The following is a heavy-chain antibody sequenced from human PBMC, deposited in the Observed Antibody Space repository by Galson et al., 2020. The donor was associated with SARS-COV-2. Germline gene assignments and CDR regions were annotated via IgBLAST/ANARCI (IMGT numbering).Heavy chain of an antibody. Sequence: ASVKVSCKASGYTFTSYGISWVRQAPGQGLEWMGWISAYNGNTNYAQKLQGRVTMTTDTSTSTAYMELRSLRFDDTAVYYCARDSDSSGYYYGGLYYFDYWGQGTLVTVSS. CDR2: ISAYNGNT. V-gene: IGHV1-18*01. CDR3: ARDSDSSGYYYGGLYYFDY. D-gene: IGHD3-22*01. CDR1: GYTFTSYG. J-gene: IGHJ4*02.